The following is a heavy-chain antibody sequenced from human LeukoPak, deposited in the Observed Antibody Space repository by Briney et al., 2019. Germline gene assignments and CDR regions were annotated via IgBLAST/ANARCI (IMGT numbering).Heavy chain of an antibody. V-gene: IGHV1-46*01. J-gene: IGHJ4*02. CDR3: ARGQLGSGYFDWLSAYYFDY. D-gene: IGHD3-9*01. Sequence: ASVKVSCKASGYTFTSYYMHWVRQAPGQGLEWRGIINPSGGSTSYAQKFQGRVTMTRDTSTSTVYMELSSLRSEDTAVYYCARGQLGSGYFDWLSAYYFDYWGQGTLVTVSS. CDR1: GYTFTSYY. CDR2: INPSGGST.